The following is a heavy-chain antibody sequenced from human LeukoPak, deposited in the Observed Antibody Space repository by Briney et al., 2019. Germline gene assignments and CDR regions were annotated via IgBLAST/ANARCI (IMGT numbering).Heavy chain of an antibody. V-gene: IGHV1-2*02. Sequence: AASVKVSCKASGYTFSGYYIHWVRQAPGQGLEWVCWINPHSGYTKFAQKFQGRVTMTRDTSSSTAYMELSSLRSEDTAVYYCARGISTTNWWLRPGYYYYYMDVWGKGTTVTVSS. CDR2: INPHSGYT. D-gene: IGHD5-12*01. CDR1: GYTFSGYY. J-gene: IGHJ6*03. CDR3: ARGISTTNWWLRPGYYYYYMDV.